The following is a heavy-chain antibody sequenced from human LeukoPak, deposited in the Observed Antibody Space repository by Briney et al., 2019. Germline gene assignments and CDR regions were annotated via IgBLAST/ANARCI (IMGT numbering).Heavy chain of an antibody. D-gene: IGHD6-13*01. CDR1: GGSISSYY. J-gene: IGHJ4*02. CDR2: IYYSGST. V-gene: IGHV4-59*08. CDR3: ARAKYSSSWSFDY. Sequence: SETLSLTCTVSGGSISSYYWSWIRQPPGKGLEWIGYIYYSGSTNYNPSLKSRVTISVDTSKNQFSLKLGSVTAADTAVYYCARAKYSSSWSFDYWGQGTLVTVSS.